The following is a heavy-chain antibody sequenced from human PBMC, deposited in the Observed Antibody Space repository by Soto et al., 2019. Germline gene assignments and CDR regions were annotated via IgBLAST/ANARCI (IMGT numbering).Heavy chain of an antibody. D-gene: IGHD2-15*01. CDR1: GFTFSTYA. V-gene: IGHV3-23*01. CDR2: VSGTTGST. Sequence: GGSLRLSCAASGFTFSTYAMNWVRQAPRKGLEWVSTVSGTTGSTYYADSVVGRFTISRDDSKNTLYLQMNSLRAEDTAVYYCAKDKDCSSSSCYEPVDYWGHGT. J-gene: IGHJ4*01. CDR3: AKDKDCSSSSCYEPVDY.